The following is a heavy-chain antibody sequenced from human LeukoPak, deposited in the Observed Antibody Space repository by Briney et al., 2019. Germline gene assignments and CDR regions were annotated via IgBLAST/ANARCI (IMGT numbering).Heavy chain of an antibody. V-gene: IGHV4-34*01. D-gene: IGHD3-16*01. CDR3: ARGRTQRSWFDP. CDR1: GGSFSGYY. J-gene: IGHJ5*02. CDR2: INHSGST. Sequence: SETLSLTCAVYGGSFSGYYWSWIRQPPGKGLEWIGEINHSGSTNYNPSLKSRVTISVDTSKNQFSLKLSSVTAADTAVYYCARGRTQRSWFDPWGRGTLVTVSS.